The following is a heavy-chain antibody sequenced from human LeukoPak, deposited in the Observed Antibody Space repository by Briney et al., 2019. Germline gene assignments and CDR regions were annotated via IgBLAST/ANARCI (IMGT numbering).Heavy chain of an antibody. J-gene: IGHJ5*02. D-gene: IGHD5-24*01. CDR1: GFTFSSYA. V-gene: IGHV3-23*01. CDR2: ISASGGST. Sequence: PGGSLRLSCAASGFTFSSYAMSWVRQAPGKGLEWVSAISASGGSTYYADSVKGRFTISRDNAKNSLYLQMNSLRADDTAVYFCAKDLIVDNSWGQGTLVIVSS. CDR3: AKDLIVDNS.